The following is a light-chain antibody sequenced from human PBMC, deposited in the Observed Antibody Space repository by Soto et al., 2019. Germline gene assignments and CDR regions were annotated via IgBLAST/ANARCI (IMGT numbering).Light chain of an antibody. J-gene: IGKJ1*01. V-gene: IGKV1-39*01. CDR3: QQSYSILWT. CDR2: AAS. CDR1: QSIATY. Sequence: DIQMTQSPSSLSASVEDRVIITCLTSQSIATYLNWYQQKPGKAPKLLIYAASSLQSGVPSRFSGRGSGTEFTLTIPSLRPDDFATYYCQQSYSILWTCGQGTKVDIK.